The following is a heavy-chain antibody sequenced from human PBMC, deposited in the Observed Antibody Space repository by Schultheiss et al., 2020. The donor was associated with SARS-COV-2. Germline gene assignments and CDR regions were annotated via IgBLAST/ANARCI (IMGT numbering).Heavy chain of an antibody. CDR1: GASIGSGNYY. J-gene: IGHJ6*02. CDR3: ARGGCSGGSCYYGMDV. D-gene: IGHD2-15*01. V-gene: IGHV4-61*02. Sequence: SETLSLTCTLSGASIGSGNYYWSWVRQPAGKGLEWLGRIHNSGRTTYNPALDGRVTISIDASKNHFALTLKSVTAADTAVYYCARGGCSGGSCYYGMDVWGQGTTVTVSS. CDR2: IHNSGRT.